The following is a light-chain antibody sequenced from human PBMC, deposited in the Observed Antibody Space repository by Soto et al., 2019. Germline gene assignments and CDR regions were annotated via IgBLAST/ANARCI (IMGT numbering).Light chain of an antibody. CDR3: SSYPSSSTLVV. Sequence: QSALTQPASVSGSPGQSITISCTGTSSDVGGYNYVSWYQQHPGKAPKLMISDVSNRPSGVSNRFSGSKSGNTASLTISGLQDEAEADYYCSSYPSSSTLVVFGGGTKLTVL. J-gene: IGLJ2*01. V-gene: IGLV2-14*01. CDR1: SSDVGGYNY. CDR2: DVS.